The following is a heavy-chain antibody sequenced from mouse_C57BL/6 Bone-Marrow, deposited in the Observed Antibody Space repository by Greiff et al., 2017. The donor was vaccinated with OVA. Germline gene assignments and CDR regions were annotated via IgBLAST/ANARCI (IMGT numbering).Heavy chain of an antibody. CDR2: ISSGGSYT. CDR1: GFTFSSYG. J-gene: IGHJ3*01. CDR3: ARWLPRAWVAY. V-gene: IGHV5-6*01. D-gene: IGHD2-2*01. Sequence: EVKLQESGGDLVKPGGSLKLSCAASGFTFSSYGMSWVRQTPDKRLEWVATISSGGSYTYYPDSVKGRFTISRDNAKNTLYLQMSSLKSEDTAMYYCARWLPRAWVAYWGQGTLVTVSA.